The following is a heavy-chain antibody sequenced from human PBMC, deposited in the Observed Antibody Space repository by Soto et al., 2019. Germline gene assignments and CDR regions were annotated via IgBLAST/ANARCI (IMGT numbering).Heavy chain of an antibody. D-gene: IGHD3-22*01. V-gene: IGHV3-23*01. CDR2: ISGSGGST. J-gene: IGHJ4*02. CDR3: AKVPDYDSSGFYYFDY. Sequence: GRSLRLSCAASGFTFSSYAMSWVRQAPGKGLEWVSAISGSGGSTYYADSVKGRFTISRDNSKNTLYLQMNSLRAEDTAVYYCAKVPDYDSSGFYYFDYWGQGTLVTVSS. CDR1: GFTFSSYA.